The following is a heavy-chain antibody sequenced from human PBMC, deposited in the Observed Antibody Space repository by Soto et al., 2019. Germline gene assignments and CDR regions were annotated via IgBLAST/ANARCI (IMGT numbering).Heavy chain of an antibody. CDR1: VFTFSSYS. J-gene: IGHJ6*02. D-gene: IGHD6-19*01. CDR3: ARLGSVAGFYYYGMDV. V-gene: IGHV3-21*01. CDR2: VSSSSSYI. Sequence: LRLSFAASVFTFSSYSMTWVRQAPGKGLEWVSSVSSSSSYIYYADSVRGRFTISRDNAKNSLYLQMNSLRAEDTAVYYCARLGSVAGFYYYGMDVWGQGTTVTVSS.